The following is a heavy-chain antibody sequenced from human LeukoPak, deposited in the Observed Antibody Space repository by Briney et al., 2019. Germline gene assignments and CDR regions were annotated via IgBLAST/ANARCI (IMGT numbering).Heavy chain of an antibody. CDR1: GXIFSNYA. J-gene: IGHJ5*01. D-gene: IGHD3-10*01. Sequence: GGSLRLSCAASGXIFSNYAMSWVRQAPGKGREWVAAISGSGDNTYYADSVRGRFTISRDNSKDTLYLQMNNLRAGDTAMYYCAKDGRYYFGSGSYPFYSRGQGTLVTVSS. CDR3: AKDGRYYFGSGSYPFYS. CDR2: ISGSGDNT. V-gene: IGHV3-23*01.